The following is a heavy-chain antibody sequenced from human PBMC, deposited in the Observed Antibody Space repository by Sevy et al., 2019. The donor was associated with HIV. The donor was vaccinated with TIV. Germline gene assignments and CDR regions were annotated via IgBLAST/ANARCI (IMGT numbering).Heavy chain of an antibody. V-gene: IGHV3-30*18. D-gene: IGHD6-19*01. CDR1: GFTFSSYG. J-gene: IGHJ3*02. CDR2: ISYDGSNK. Sequence: GGSLRLSCAASGFTFSSYGMHWVRQAPGKGLEWVAVISYDGSNKYYADSVKGRFTISRDNSKNTLYLQMNSLRDEDTAVYYCAKGYSSGWYAAFDIWGQGTMVTVSS. CDR3: AKGYSSGWYAAFDI.